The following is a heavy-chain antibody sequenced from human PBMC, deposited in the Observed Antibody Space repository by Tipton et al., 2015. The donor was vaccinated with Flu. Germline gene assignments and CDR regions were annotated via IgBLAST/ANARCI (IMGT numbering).Heavy chain of an antibody. D-gene: IGHD2-2*01. J-gene: IGHJ4*02. CDR1: GDSIGSRNF. CDR3: ARDPSLGMPGFFDF. Sequence: TLSLTCSVSGDSIGSRNFWGWIRQPPGKGLEWIGNVHPTWNTYYNPSLTSRVTITVDRPKNHFSLQLRSVTAADTAVYYCARDPSLGMPGFFDFWGQGTLVTASS. V-gene: IGHV4-38-2*02. CDR2: VHPTWNT.